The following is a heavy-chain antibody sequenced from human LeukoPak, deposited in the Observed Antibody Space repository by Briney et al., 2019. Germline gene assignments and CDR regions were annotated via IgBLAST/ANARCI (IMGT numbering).Heavy chain of an antibody. CDR1: GFTFSSYW. CDR3: ARDQELWPSDAFDI. D-gene: IGHD5-18*01. CDR2: IKRDGSEK. Sequence: GGSLRLSCAASGFTFSSYWMSWVRQAPGKGLEWVANIKRDGSEKYYVDSVKGRFTISRDNAKNSLYLQMNSLRAEDTAVYYCARDQELWPSDAFDIWGQGTMVTVPS. J-gene: IGHJ3*02. V-gene: IGHV3-7*03.